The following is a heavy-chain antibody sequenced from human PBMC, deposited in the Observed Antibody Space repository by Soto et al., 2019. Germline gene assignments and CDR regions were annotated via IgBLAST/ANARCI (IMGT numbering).Heavy chain of an antibody. J-gene: IGHJ6*02. Sequence: PGESLKISCKTSGYSFISYWIGWVRQKPGKGLEWMGIIFPGDSDIRYSPSFEGQVTLSADKSTKTAFLQWTTLKASDSAIYYCARAVYGSGTLDVWGQGTTVTVSS. D-gene: IGHD3-10*01. V-gene: IGHV5-51*01. CDR1: GYSFISYW. CDR2: IFPGDSDI. CDR3: ARAVYGSGTLDV.